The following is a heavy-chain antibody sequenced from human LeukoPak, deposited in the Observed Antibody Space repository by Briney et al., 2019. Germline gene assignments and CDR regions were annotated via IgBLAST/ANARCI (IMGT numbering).Heavy chain of an antibody. V-gene: IGHV4-39*01. Sequence: SETLSLTCTVSGGSISSGNYFWGWIRQPPGKGLEWIGNIYYSGNIHYNPSLKSRVTISVDTSKNQLSLNLSSVTAADTAVYYCARSYYDSSGPPGYWGQGTLVTVSS. CDR2: IYYSGNI. D-gene: IGHD3-22*01. CDR3: ARSYYDSSGPPGY. CDR1: GGSISSGNYF. J-gene: IGHJ4*02.